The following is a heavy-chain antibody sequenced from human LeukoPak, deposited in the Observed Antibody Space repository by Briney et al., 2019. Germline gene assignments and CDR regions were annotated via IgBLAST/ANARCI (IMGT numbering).Heavy chain of an antibody. V-gene: IGHV1-69*05. CDR1: GGTFSSYA. J-gene: IGHJ5*02. D-gene: IGHD6-6*01. CDR2: IIPIFGTA. CDR3: ARDVSSWFDP. Sequence: SVKVSCKASGGTFSSYAISWVRQAPGQGLEWMGGIIPIFGTANYAQKFQGRVTITTDESTSTAYMEPSSLRSEDTAVYYCARDVSSWFDPWGQGTLVTVSS.